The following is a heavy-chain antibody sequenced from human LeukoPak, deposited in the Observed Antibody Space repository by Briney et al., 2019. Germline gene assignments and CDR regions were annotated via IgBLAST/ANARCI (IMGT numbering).Heavy chain of an antibody. J-gene: IGHJ4*02. CDR3: ARVGDYYGSIGSDY. CDR1: GFTFSSYW. Sequence: GGSLRLSCAASGFTFSSYWMTWVRQAPGKGLEWVANIKKDGSEKFYVDSVKGRFTISRDNPKNSLYLRMNSLRAEDTAVYYCARVGDYYGSIGSDYWGQGTLVTVSS. V-gene: IGHV3-7*01. D-gene: IGHD3-10*01. CDR2: IKKDGSEK.